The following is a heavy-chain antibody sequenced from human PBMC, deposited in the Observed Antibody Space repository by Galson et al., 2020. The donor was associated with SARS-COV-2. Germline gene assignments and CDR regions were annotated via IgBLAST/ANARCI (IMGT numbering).Heavy chain of an antibody. CDR1: SGAISSNAYS. D-gene: IGHD1-26*01. CDR2: IYYTGTT. CDR3: ARDVGFDWFDS. Sequence: SETLSLTCAASSGAISSNAYSWNWIRQPPGKGPEWIGNIYYTGTTAYNPSLQSRVTISKDGSHNQFSLTLTSGTAADTAVYFCARDVGFDWFDSWGQGILVTVSS. V-gene: IGHV4-30-2*01. J-gene: IGHJ5*01.